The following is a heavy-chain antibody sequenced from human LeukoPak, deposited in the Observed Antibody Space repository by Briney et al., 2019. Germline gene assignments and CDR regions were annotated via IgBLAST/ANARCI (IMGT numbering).Heavy chain of an antibody. CDR1: GFSFSFYR. CDR3: TRDQTLYY. CDR2: IRSKVYGGTP. V-gene: IGHV3-49*04. J-gene: IGHJ4*02. Sequence: GGSLRLSCAASGFSFSFYRMDWVRQAPGKGLEWVGFIRSKVYGGTPEYAASVKGRFTISRDDSKGIAYLQMNSLKTEDTAVYYCTRDQTLYYWGQGTLVTVSS.